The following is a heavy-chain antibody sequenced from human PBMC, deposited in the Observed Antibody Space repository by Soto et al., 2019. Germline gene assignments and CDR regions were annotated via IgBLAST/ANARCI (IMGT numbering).Heavy chain of an antibody. J-gene: IGHJ6*02. CDR1: GFTFSSYS. CDR2: ISSSSSYI. D-gene: IGHD3-10*01. V-gene: IGHV3-21*01. Sequence: GGSLRLSCAASGFTFSSYSMNWVRQAPGKGLEWVSSISSSSSYICYADSVKGRFTISRDNAKNSLYLQMNSLRAEDTAVYYCARDGPYYYGSGSYFRYYGMDVWGQGTTVTVSS. CDR3: ARDGPYYYGSGSYFRYYGMDV.